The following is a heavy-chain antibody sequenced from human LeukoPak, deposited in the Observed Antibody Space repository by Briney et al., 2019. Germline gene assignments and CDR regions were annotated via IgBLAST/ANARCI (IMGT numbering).Heavy chain of an antibody. CDR2: IYHSGST. D-gene: IGHD3-3*02. Sequence: SQTLSLTCTVSGGSISSGGYYWSWIRQPPGKGLEWIGYIYHSGSTYYNPSLKSRVTISVDRSKNQFSLKLSSVTAADTAVYYCARGIFGVVPHAFDIWGQGTMVTVSS. J-gene: IGHJ3*02. CDR1: GGSISSGGYY. CDR3: ARGIFGVVPHAFDI. V-gene: IGHV4-30-2*01.